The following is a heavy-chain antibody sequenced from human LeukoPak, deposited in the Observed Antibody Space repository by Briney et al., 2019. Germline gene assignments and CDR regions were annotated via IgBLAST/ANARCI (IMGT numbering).Heavy chain of an antibody. CDR3: ARVTGYMIEDYFDY. CDR2: VYSSGSL. Sequence: SETLSLTCTVSGGSINIRNYYWAWIRQPPGRQLEWIGSVYSSGSLYYNPSLKSRVTILVDTSKNQFSLKLSSVTAADTAIYYCARVTGYMIEDYFDYWGQGTLVTVSS. J-gene: IGHJ4*02. D-gene: IGHD3-22*01. V-gene: IGHV4-39*07. CDR1: GGSINIRNYY.